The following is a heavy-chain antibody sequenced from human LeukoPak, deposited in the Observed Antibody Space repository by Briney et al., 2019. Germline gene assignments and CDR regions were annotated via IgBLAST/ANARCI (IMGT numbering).Heavy chain of an antibody. J-gene: IGHJ4*02. V-gene: IGHV1-18*01. CDR2: ISAYNGNT. CDR3: ARDRLLYCSGGSCPLDY. Sequence: ASVKVSCKASGYTFTSYGISWVRQAPGQGLEWMGWISAYNGNTNYAQKLQGRVTMTTDTSTNTAYMELRSLRSDDTAVYYCARDRLLYCSGGSCPLDYWGQGTLVTVTS. CDR1: GYTFTSYG. D-gene: IGHD2-15*01.